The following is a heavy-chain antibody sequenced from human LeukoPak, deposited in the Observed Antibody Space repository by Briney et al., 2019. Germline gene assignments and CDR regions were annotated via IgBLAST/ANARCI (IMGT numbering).Heavy chain of an antibody. CDR3: ATAGSMIVVGDAFDI. D-gene: IGHD3-22*01. V-gene: IGHV4-34*01. J-gene: IGHJ3*02. CDR2: INHSGST. CDR1: GGSFSGYY. Sequence: KPSETLSLTCAVYGGSFSGYYWSWIRQPPGKGLEWIGEINHSGSTNYNPSLKSRVTISVDTSKNQFSLKLSSVTAADTAVYYCATAGSMIVVGDAFDIWGQGTMVTVSS.